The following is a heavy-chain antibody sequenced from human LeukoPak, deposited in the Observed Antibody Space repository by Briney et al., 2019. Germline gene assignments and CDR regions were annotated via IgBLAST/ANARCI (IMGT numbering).Heavy chain of an antibody. Sequence: PGGSLRLSCAASGFTFSSYWMPWVRHAPGKGLVWVSRINSDGSSTSYADSVKGRFTISRDNAKNTLYLQMNSLRAEDTALYYCAKEIGSGLVRPAHHGMDVWGQGTTVTVSS. V-gene: IGHV3-74*01. CDR1: GFTFSSYW. CDR2: INSDGSST. J-gene: IGHJ6*02. CDR3: AKEIGSGLVRPAHHGMDV. D-gene: IGHD6-19*01.